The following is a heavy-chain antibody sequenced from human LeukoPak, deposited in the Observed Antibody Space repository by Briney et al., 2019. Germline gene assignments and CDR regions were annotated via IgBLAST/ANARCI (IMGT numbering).Heavy chain of an antibody. V-gene: IGHV1-69*13. CDR3: ARVTLPLNWFDP. J-gene: IGHJ5*02. CDR2: IIPIFGTA. Sequence: SVRVSCKASGYTFTNYHIAWVRQAPGQGLEWMGGIIPIFGTANYAQKFQGRVTITADESTSTAYMELSSLRSEDTAVYYCARVTLPLNWFDPWGQGTLVTVSS. CDR1: GYTFTNYH. D-gene: IGHD4-23*01.